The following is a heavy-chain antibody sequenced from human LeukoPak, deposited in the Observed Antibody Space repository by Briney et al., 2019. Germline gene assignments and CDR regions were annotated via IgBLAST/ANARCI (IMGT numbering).Heavy chain of an antibody. Sequence: SETLSLTCTVSGGSISPNLWSWIRQPPGKGLEWIGYIQYSGDTHYNPSLESRVTISVDTSKNQVSLKVISVTAADTAVYYCARHVLRGGTAFDVWGQGTLVTVSS. D-gene: IGHD2-8*01. J-gene: IGHJ4*02. CDR3: ARHVLRGGTAFDV. CDR2: IQYSGDT. V-gene: IGHV4-59*08. CDR1: GGSISPNL.